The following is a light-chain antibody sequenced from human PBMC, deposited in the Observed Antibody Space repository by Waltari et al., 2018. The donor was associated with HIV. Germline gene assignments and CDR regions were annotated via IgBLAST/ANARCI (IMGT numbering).Light chain of an antibody. CDR2: RDD. CDR1: SDNVGHQG. V-gene: IGLV10-54*04. Sequence: QPGLTQSPSVSEYLTHTVTLTTGDSDNVGHQGAAWLQQSQGHPPKLLTYRDDNRPAGISDRFSTSRSGNTASLLIFDLKAEDEADYYCTAWDSRLSAWVFGGGTRLTVL. CDR3: TAWDSRLSAWV. J-gene: IGLJ3*02.